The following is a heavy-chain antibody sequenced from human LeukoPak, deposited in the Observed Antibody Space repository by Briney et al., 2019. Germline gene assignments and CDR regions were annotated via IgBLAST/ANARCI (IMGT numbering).Heavy chain of an antibody. V-gene: IGHV4-59*01. CDR2: IYYSGST. D-gene: IGHD3-3*01. Sequence: SETLSLTCTVSGGSISSYYWSWIRQPPGKGLEWIGYIYYSGSTNYNPSLKSRVTISVDTSKNQFCLKLRSVTAADTAVYYCARARSQVTYYDFWSGYYGSAFDIWGQGTMVTVSS. CDR1: GGSISSYY. J-gene: IGHJ3*02. CDR3: ARARSQVTYYDFWSGYYGSAFDI.